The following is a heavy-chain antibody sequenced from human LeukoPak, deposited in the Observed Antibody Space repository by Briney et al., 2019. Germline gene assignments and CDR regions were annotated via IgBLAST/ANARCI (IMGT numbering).Heavy chain of an antibody. CDR1: GGSISSSSHY. Sequence: SETLSLTCTVSGGSISSSSHYWGWIRQPPGKGLEWIGSIYYSGSTYYNPSLKSRVTISVDTPKNQFSLKLSSVTAADTAVYYCATLAGITIFGDTFDYWGQGTLVTVSS. CDR3: ATLAGITIFGDTFDY. D-gene: IGHD3-3*01. J-gene: IGHJ4*02. V-gene: IGHV4-39*01. CDR2: IYYSGST.